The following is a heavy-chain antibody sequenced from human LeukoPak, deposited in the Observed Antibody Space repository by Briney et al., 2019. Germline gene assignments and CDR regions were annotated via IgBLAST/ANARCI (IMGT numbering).Heavy chain of an antibody. CDR2: ISSSSSYI. D-gene: IGHD1-26*01. CDR3: ARGSGPPVDAFDI. CDR1: GFTFSSYS. V-gene: IGHV3-21*01. J-gene: IGHJ3*02. Sequence: PGGSLRLSCAASGFTFSSYSMNWVRQAPGKGLEWVSSISSSSSYIYYADSVKGRFTISRDNAKNSLYLQMNSLRAEDTAVYYCARGSGPPVDAFDIWGQGTMVTVSS.